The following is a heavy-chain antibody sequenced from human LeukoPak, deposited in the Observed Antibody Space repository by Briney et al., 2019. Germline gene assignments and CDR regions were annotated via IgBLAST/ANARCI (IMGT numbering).Heavy chain of an antibody. CDR2: INSDSSAI. CDR3: ARSYTGYEL. V-gene: IGHV3-48*01. Sequence: GGSLRLSCVASGFTFSSYSMNWVRQAPGKGLDWISGINSDSSAIYYADSVKGRFTISRDNAKSSLYLQMNSLRAEDTAVYYCARSYTGYELWGQGTLVTVSS. D-gene: IGHD5-12*01. J-gene: IGHJ4*02. CDR1: GFTFSSYS.